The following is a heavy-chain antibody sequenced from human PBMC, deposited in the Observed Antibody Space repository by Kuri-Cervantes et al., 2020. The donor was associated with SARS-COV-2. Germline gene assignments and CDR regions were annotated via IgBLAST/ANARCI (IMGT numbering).Heavy chain of an antibody. J-gene: IGHJ4*02. D-gene: IGHD1-26*01. CDR1: GGSFSGYY. CDR2: ISSSGSTI. CDR3: ASPYSGSYYRLGGISY. V-gene: IGHV3-11*04. Sequence: LSLTCAVYGGSFSGYYMSWIRQAPGKGLEWVSYISSSGSTIYYADSVKGRFTISRDNAKNSLYLQMNSLRAEDTAVYYCASPYSGSYYRLGGISYWGQGTLVTVSS.